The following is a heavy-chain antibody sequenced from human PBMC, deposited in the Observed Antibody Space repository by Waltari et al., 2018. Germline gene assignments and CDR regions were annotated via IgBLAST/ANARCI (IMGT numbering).Heavy chain of an antibody. CDR1: GGPIDSYD. V-gene: IGHV4-59*01. D-gene: IGHD3-10*01. CDR3: ARRILHAAGSRGITDNYSMDV. Sequence: VKLRQSGPELVKSSETLSLTCSVPGGPIDSYDWTWLRQSPGKGLEWIGYISYTGTTNYNPSLESRVAISVDTSKNQLSLKLTSVTAADTAVYFCARRILHAAGSRGITDNYSMDVWGQGATVSVS. J-gene: IGHJ6*02. CDR2: ISYTGTT.